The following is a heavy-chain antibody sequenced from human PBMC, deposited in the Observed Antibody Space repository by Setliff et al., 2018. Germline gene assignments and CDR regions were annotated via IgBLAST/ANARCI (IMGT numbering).Heavy chain of an antibody. Sequence: GGSLRLSCVGSKFSFSTYSMNWVRQAPGKGLEWVSYISSSSDTIYYADSVRGRFTISRDNAKNSLSLQMNSLRGDDTAVYYCARVRQWLAHYMDVWGKGTTVTVSS. D-gene: IGHD6-19*01. CDR1: KFSFSTYS. J-gene: IGHJ6*03. CDR2: ISSSSDTI. CDR3: ARVRQWLAHYMDV. V-gene: IGHV3-48*04.